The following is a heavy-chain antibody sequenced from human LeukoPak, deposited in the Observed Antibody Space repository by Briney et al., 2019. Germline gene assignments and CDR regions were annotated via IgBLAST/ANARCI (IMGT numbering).Heavy chain of an antibody. V-gene: IGHV3-48*03. J-gene: IGHJ4*02. D-gene: IGHD3-16*02. CDR2: ISSSGSTI. CDR1: GFTFSSYE. CDR3: ARAYTFGEVIVAFDY. Sequence: PGGSLRLSCAASGFTFSSYEMNWVRQAPGKGLEWVSYISSSGSTIYYADSVKGRFTISRDNAKNSLYLQMNSLRAEDTAVYYCARAYTFGEVIVAFDYWGQGTLVTVSS.